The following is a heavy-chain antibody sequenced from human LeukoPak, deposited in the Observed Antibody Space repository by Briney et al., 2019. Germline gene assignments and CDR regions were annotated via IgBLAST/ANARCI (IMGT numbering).Heavy chain of an antibody. J-gene: IGHJ4*02. CDR2: ISGSGDNT. CDR1: GFTFSSYA. V-gene: IGHV3-23*01. D-gene: IGHD1-14*01. CDR3: PALGTDSGY. Sequence: GGSLRLSCAASGFTFSSYAMSWVRQTPGKGLEWVSAISGSGDNTHYADSVMGRFTISRDNSKNTLYLQMNSLRAEDTAVYYCPALGTDSGYWGQGTLVTVSS.